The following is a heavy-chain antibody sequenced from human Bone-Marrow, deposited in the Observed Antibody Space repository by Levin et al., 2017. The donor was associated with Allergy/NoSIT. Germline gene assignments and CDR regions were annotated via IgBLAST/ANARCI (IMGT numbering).Heavy chain of an antibody. CDR3: AREGHDILTGYFIA. V-gene: IGHV1-69*01. Sequence: KISCQASGGTFSSYAISWVRQAPGQGLEWMGGIIPIFGTANYAQKFQGRVTITADESTSTAYMELSSLRSEDTAVYYCAREGHDILTGYFIAWGQGTLVTVSS. J-gene: IGHJ5*02. D-gene: IGHD3-9*01. CDR1: GGTFSSYA. CDR2: IIPIFGTA.